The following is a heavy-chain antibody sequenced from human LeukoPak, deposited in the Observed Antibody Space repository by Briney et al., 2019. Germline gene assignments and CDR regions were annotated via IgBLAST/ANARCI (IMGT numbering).Heavy chain of an antibody. D-gene: IGHD2-2*01. CDR2: ISGSGGST. J-gene: IGHJ6*02. CDR3: AMDCSSTSCYRYYYYGMDV. CDR1: GFTFSSYA. V-gene: IGHV3-23*01. Sequence: PGGSLRLSCAASGFTFSSYAMSWVRQAPGKGLEWVSAISGSGGSTYYADSVKGRFTISRDNSKNTLYLQMNSLRAEDTAVYYRAMDCSSTSCYRYYYYGMDVWGQGTTVTVSS.